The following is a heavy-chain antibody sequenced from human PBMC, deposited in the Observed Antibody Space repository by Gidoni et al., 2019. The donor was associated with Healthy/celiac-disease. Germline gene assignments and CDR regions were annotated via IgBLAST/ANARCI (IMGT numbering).Heavy chain of an antibody. CDR1: GFTVSSYA. CDR3: AKDGLLSTVTTHYFDY. Sequence: EVQLLESGGGLVQPGGSLRLSCAASGFTVSSYAMSWVRQAPGKGLEWVSGISGSGGSTYYADSVKGRFTISRDNSKNTLYLQMNSLRAEDTAVYYCAKDGLLSTVTTHYFDYWGQGTLVTVSS. J-gene: IGHJ4*02. D-gene: IGHD4-17*01. V-gene: IGHV3-23*01. CDR2: ISGSGGST.